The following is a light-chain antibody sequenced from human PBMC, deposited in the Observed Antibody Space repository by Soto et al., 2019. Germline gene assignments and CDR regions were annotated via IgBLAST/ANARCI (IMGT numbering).Light chain of an antibody. V-gene: IGLV2-11*01. CDR1: SSDVGGYNY. CDR2: DVS. Sequence: QSALTQPRSVSGSPGQSVTISCTGTSSDVGGYNYVSWYQQHPGKAPKLMIYDVSKRPSEVPDRFSGSKSGNTASLTISGLQAEDEADYYCSSFTSTILVFGGGTKLTVL. J-gene: IGLJ2*01. CDR3: SSFTSTILV.